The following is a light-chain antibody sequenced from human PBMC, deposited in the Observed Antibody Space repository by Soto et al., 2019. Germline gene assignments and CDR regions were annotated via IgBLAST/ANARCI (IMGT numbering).Light chain of an antibody. CDR3: SSYTSSSTYV. CDR2: EVS. V-gene: IGLV2-14*01. Sequence: QSALTQPASVSGSPGQSITISCTGTSRDVGGYKYVSWYQHHPGKAPKLIIYEVSNRPSGVSNRFSGSKSGNTASLSISGLQTEDEADYYCSSYTSSSTYVFGTGTKVTVL. CDR1: SRDVGGYKY. J-gene: IGLJ1*01.